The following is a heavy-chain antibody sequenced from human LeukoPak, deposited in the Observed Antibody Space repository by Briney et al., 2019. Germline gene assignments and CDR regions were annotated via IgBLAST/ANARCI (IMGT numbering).Heavy chain of an antibody. Sequence: SETLSLTCTVSGVSICTYYWTWIRQPPGKGLEWIGFIHYSGSANYNPSGSANYNPSLKSRVSISVDTSKNQFSLKLSSVTAADTAVYYCAGGRVWLAFDSWGQGTLLTVSS. J-gene: IGHJ4*02. D-gene: IGHD5-18*01. CDR2: IHYSGSANYNPSGSA. V-gene: IGHV4-59*01. CDR3: AGGRVWLAFDS. CDR1: GVSICTYY.